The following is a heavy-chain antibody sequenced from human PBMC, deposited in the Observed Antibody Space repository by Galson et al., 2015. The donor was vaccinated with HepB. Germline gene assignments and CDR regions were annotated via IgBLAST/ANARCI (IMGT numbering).Heavy chain of an antibody. CDR2: IYYSGST. V-gene: IGHV4-39*01. CDR3: ARLQGYGPHPVFDP. CDR1: GGSISSSSYY. J-gene: IGHJ5*02. D-gene: IGHD5-12*01. Sequence: SETLSLTCTVSGGSISSSSYYWGWIRQPPGKGLEWIGSIYYSGSTYYNPSLKSRVTISVDTSKNQFSLKLSSVTAADTAVYYCARLQGYGPHPVFDPWGQGTLVTVSS.